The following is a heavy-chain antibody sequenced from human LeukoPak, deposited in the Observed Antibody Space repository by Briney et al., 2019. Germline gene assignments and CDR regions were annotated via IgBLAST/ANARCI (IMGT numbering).Heavy chain of an antibody. D-gene: IGHD3-22*01. J-gene: IGHJ4*02. CDR3: AKGKWLVLFAPFGH. Sequence: GGSLRLSCAASGFTFSSYAMSWVRQAPGKGLEWVSAISGSGGSTYYADSVKGRFTISRDNSKNTLYLQMNSLRGEDTAVYYCAKGKWLVLFAPFGHWGQGTLVTGSS. V-gene: IGHV3-23*01. CDR1: GFTFSSYA. CDR2: ISGSGGST.